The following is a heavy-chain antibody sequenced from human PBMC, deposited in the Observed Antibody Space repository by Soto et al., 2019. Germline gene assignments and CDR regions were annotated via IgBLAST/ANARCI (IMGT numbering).Heavy chain of an antibody. J-gene: IGHJ4*02. CDR3: ARQRLGTWYYFDH. CDR1: GYPCTTYD. V-gene: IGHV1-8*01. Sequence: QVQLVQSGAEVKKPGASVKVSCKTSGYPCTTYDINWVRQATGQVLEWMGWINPNADKTGFAQNFQGRVTMTRDTSINTVYMELTDLRSEDTAVYYCARQRLGTWYYFDHWGQGTLVTVSS. CDR2: INPNADKT. D-gene: IGHD7-27*01.